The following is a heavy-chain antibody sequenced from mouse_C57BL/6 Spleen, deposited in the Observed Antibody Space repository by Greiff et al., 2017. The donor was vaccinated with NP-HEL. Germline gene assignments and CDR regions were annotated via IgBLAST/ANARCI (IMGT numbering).Heavy chain of an antibody. CDR1: GYTFTDYY. CDR3: ARRDGYRFDY. V-gene: IGHV1-19*01. J-gene: IGHJ2*01. D-gene: IGHD2-3*01. CDR2: INPYNGGT. Sequence: EVQLQQSGPVLVKPGASVKMSCKASGYTFTDYYMNWVKQSHGKSLEWIGVINPYNGGTSYNQKFKGKATLTVDKSSSTAYMELNSLTSEDSAVYYCARRDGYRFDYWGQGTTLTVSS.